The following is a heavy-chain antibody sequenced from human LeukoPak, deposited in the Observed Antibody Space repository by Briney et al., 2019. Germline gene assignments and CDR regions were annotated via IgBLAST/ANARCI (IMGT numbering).Heavy chain of an antibody. J-gene: IGHJ5*02. CDR3: AKDCGWLHFCS. CDR2: ISPGADIT. V-gene: IGHV3-23*01. Sequence: GGTLRLSCAASGFTFSIHGMNWVRQAPGKGLEWVSGISPGADITYYAESVKGRFTISRDNSKNTRYLQINTLSAEDTAIYYCAKDCGWLHFCSWGQGTLVTVSS. CDR1: GFTFSIHG. D-gene: IGHD5-24*01.